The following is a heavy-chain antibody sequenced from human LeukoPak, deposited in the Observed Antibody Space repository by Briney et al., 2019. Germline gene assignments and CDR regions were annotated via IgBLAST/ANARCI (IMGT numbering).Heavy chain of an antibody. CDR2: ISTFNGDT. D-gene: IGHD6-19*01. Sequence: ASVTVSCKASGYTFTRYAISWVRQAPGLGLEWMGWISTFNGDTKYAQKLQGRFTMTTDTSTTTAYMELRSLTSDDTAVYYCARDPSNSSGWRAWGDYWGQGTLVTVSS. CDR3: ARDPSNSSGWRAWGDY. J-gene: IGHJ4*02. CDR1: GYTFTRYA. V-gene: IGHV1-18*01.